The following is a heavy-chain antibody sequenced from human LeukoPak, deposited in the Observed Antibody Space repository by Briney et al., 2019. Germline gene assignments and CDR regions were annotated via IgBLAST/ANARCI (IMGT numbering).Heavy chain of an antibody. CDR1: GGSISSYY. D-gene: IGHD3-3*01. J-gene: IGHJ5*02. V-gene: IGHV4-59*12. CDR3: ASTNTTPPPKSRFTRSVATSKTHSPLSLSSWPAGDTALYYGARDIITILGGLSLDCFDP. CDR2: IYYSGST. Sequence: SETLSLTCTVSGGSISSYYWSWIRQPPGKGLEWIGYIYYSGSTNYNPSLKSRVTMSVDTSKNQFSLKLSSVTAADTAVYYCASTNTTPPPKSRFTRSVATSKTHSPLSLSSWPAGDTALYYGARDIITILGGLSLDCFDPGGQGIRSPSPQ.